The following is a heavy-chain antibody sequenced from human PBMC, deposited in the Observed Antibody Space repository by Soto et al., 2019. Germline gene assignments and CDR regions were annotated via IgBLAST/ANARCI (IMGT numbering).Heavy chain of an antibody. CDR1: GFSLSTSGVG. Sequence: QITLKESGPPLVKPTQTLTLTWTFSGFSLSTSGVGVGWIRQPPGKALEWLALIYWDDDKRYSPSLKSRLTITKDTSKNQVVLTMTNMDPVDTATYYCARQAYGDYGDYWGQGTLVTVSS. V-gene: IGHV2-5*02. D-gene: IGHD4-17*01. J-gene: IGHJ4*02. CDR3: ARQAYGDYGDY. CDR2: IYWDDDK.